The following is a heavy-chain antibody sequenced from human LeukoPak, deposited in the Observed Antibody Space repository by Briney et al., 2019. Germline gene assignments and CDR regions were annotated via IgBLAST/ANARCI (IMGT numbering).Heavy chain of an antibody. CDR3: ARAYSSSWYLLDY. J-gene: IGHJ4*02. D-gene: IGHD6-13*01. V-gene: IGHV3-21*01. CDR1: GFTFSSYS. CDR2: ISSSSSYI. Sequence: GGSLRLSCAASGFTFSSYSMNWVRQAPGKGLEWVSSISSSSSYIYYADSVKGRFTIYRDNAKNPLYLQMNSLRAEDTAVYYCARAYSSSWYLLDYWGQGTLVTVSS.